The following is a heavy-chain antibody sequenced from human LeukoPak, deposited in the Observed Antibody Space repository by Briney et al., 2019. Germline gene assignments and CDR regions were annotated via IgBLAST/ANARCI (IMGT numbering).Heavy chain of an antibody. CDR1: GFTFSSYA. J-gene: IGHJ4*02. Sequence: GGSLRLSCAASGFTFSSYAMNWVRQAPGKGLEWVSGISGSGDNTYYADSVKGRFTISRDNSKNTLYVQVDSLGTEDTAAYYCAKGSYYDSSGSFYFEYWGQGTLVTVSS. CDR2: ISGSGDNT. D-gene: IGHD3-22*01. V-gene: IGHV3-23*01. CDR3: AKGSYYDSSGSFYFEY.